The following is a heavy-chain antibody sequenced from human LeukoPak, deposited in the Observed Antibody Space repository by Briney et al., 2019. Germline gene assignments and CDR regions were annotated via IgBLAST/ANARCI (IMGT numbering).Heavy chain of an antibody. CDR3: ARVGDGLNDGFDI. J-gene: IGHJ3*02. Sequence: ASVKVSCKASGYTFTGYYMNRVRQAPGQGLEWMGRINPNTGGTNYAQNFQGSVTMTRDTSITTVYMELSRLRSDDTAVYYCARVGDGLNDGFDIWGQGTMVTVSS. D-gene: IGHD5-24*01. CDR1: GYTFTGYY. CDR2: INPNTGGT. V-gene: IGHV1-2*06.